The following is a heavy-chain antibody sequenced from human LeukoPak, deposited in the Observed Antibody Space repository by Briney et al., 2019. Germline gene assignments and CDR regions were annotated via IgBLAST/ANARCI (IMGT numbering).Heavy chain of an antibody. CDR3: ARTIYDFWSGYHFDY. V-gene: IGHV4-30-2*02. CDR1: GGSISSGGYY. CDR2: IYHSGST. J-gene: IGHJ4*02. D-gene: IGHD3-3*01. Sequence: SETLSLTCTVSGGSISSGGYYWSWIRQPPGKGLEWIGYIYHSGSTYYNPSLKSRVTISVDRSKNQFSLKLSSVTAADTAVYYCARTIYDFWSGYHFDYWGQGTLVTVSS.